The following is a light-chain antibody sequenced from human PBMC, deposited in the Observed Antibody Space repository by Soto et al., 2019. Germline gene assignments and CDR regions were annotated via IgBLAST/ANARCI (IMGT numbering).Light chain of an antibody. V-gene: IGKV1-39*01. CDR1: QSINTY. Sequence: IQMTQSPSSLSASVGDRVTITCRASQSINTYLNWYQQKPGKAPKFLISAASSLQSGVPSRFSGSGAGTDFTLKISRVEAEDVGVYYCMQTIQVPSIAFGQGTRLEIK. CDR3: MQTIQVPSIA. J-gene: IGKJ5*01. CDR2: AAS.